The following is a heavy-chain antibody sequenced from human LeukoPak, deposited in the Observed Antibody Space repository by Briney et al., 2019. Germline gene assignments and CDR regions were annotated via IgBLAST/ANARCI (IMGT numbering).Heavy chain of an antibody. CDR2: INHSGST. J-gene: IGHJ5*02. CDR1: GGSFSGYY. V-gene: IGHV4-34*01. D-gene: IGHD3-9*01. Sequence: SETLSLTCAVDGGSFSGYYWSWIRQPPGKGLEWIGEINHSGSTNYNPSLKSRVTISVDTSKNQFSLKLSSVTAADTAVYYCARGCYYDILTGTPKYNWFDPWGQGTLVTVSS. CDR3: ARGCYYDILTGTPKYNWFDP.